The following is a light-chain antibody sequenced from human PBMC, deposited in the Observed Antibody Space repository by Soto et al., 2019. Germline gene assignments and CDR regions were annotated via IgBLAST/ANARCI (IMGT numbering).Light chain of an antibody. J-gene: IGLJ2*01. V-gene: IGLV2-8*01. Sequence: QSALTQPPSSSGSPGQSVTISCTGPSGDVGTYKYVSWYQQHPGQAPKFIIYEVSKRPSGVPDRVSGAKSVNTATLTVSGLQAEYEAEYYCTSYAGSNNWIFGGGTKLTVL. CDR3: TSYAGSNNWI. CDR2: EVS. CDR1: SGDVGTYKY.